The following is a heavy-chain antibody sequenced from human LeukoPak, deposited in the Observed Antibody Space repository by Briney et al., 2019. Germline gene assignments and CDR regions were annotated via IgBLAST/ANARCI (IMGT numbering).Heavy chain of an antibody. Sequence: PSETLSLTCTVSGGSISSYYWSWIRQPPGKGLEWIGYIYYSGSTNYNPSLKSRVTISVDTSKNQFSLKLSSVTAADTAVYYCARDGDSSGYYYGGSGAFDIWGQGTMVTVSS. CDR2: IYYSGST. D-gene: IGHD3-22*01. V-gene: IGHV4-59*12. CDR3: ARDGDSSGYYYGGSGAFDI. CDR1: GGSISSYY. J-gene: IGHJ3*02.